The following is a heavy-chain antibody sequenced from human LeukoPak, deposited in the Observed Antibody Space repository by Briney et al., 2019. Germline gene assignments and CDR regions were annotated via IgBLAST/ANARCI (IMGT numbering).Heavy chain of an antibody. CDR2: INHSGST. D-gene: IGHD3-16*01. CDR1: GRSFSGYY. CDR3: ARETSQKGAHYMDV. J-gene: IGHJ6*03. Sequence: SETLSLTCAVYGRSFSGYYWSWIRQPPGKGLEWFGEINHSGSTNYNPSLKSRVTISVDTSKNQFSLKLSSVTAADTAVYYCARETSQKGAHYMDVWGKGTTITISS. V-gene: IGHV4-34*01.